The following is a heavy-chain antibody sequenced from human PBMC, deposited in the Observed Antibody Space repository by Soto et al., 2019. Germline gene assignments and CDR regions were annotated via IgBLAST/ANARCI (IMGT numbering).Heavy chain of an antibody. Sequence: QVTVKESGPVLVKPTETLTLTCTVSGFSLSNAGLGVSWIRQPPGKALEWLAHIFSNDEKSYSTSLKSRLTISKDTSKSQGVLTMPNMDPVDTATYYCASTYSSSWYWFDPWGQGTLVTVSS. CDR2: IFSNDEK. CDR3: ASTYSSSWYWFDP. CDR1: GFSLSNAGLG. D-gene: IGHD6-13*01. J-gene: IGHJ5*02. V-gene: IGHV2-26*04.